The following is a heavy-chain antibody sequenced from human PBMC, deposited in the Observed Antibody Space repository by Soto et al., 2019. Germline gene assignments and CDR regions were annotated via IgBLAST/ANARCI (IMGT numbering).Heavy chain of an antibody. CDR2: IYHSGST. CDR3: ASSMVRGGYYYYGMDV. J-gene: IGHJ6*02. D-gene: IGHD3-10*01. V-gene: IGHV4-30-2*01. CDR1: GGSISSGGYS. Sequence: PSETLSLTCAVSGGSISSGGYSWSWIRQPPGKGLEWIGYIYHSGSTYYNPSLKSRVTISVDRSKNQFSLKLSSVTAADTAVYYCASSMVRGGYYYYGMDVWGQGTTVTVSS.